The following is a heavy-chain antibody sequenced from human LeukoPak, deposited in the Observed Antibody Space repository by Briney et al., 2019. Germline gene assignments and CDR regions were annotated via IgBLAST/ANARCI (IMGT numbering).Heavy chain of an antibody. V-gene: IGHV3-23*01. Sequence: GGSLRLSCAASGFNFSIHWMTWVRQAPGKGLEWVSGISGSGGSTYYADSVKGRFTISRDNSKNTLYLQMNSLRAEDTAVYYCARKLVDAFDIWGQGTMVTVSS. CDR3: ARKLVDAFDI. CDR2: ISGSGGST. CDR1: GFNFSIHW. J-gene: IGHJ3*02. D-gene: IGHD1-1*01.